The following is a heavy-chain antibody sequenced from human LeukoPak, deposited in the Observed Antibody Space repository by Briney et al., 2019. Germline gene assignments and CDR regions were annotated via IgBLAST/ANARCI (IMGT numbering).Heavy chain of an antibody. V-gene: IGHV3-30-3*02. D-gene: IGHD3-9*01. CDR1: GFTFSSYA. CDR2: ISYDGSNK. J-gene: IGHJ4*02. CDR3: AKWGDFDVLTGYYVPDF. Sequence: PGGSLRLSCAASGFTFSSYAMHWVRQAPGKGLEWVAVISYDGSNKYYADSVKGRFTISRDNSKNTLYLQMNSLRAEDTAVYYCAKWGDFDVLTGYYVPDFWGQGTLVTVSS.